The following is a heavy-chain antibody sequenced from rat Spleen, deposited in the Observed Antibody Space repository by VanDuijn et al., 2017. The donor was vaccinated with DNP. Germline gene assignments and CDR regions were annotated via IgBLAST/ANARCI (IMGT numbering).Heavy chain of an antibody. CDR2: MRFDGDT. CDR3: ARIGNYDVMDA. CDR1: GFSLTGYN. Sequence: QVQLKESGPGLVQPSQTLSLTCTVSGFSLTGYNVHWVRQPPGKGLEWMGRMRFDGDTYYNSALRSRLSISRDTSKSQVFLKMNSLQTEDTAMYFCARIGNYDVMDAWGQGASVTVSS. J-gene: IGHJ4*01. V-gene: IGHV2S30*01. D-gene: IGHD1-5*01.